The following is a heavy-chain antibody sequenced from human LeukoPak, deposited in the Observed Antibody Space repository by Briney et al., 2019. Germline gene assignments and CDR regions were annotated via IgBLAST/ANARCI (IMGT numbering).Heavy chain of an antibody. V-gene: IGHV4-61*02. CDR2: IYTSGST. Sequence: PSETLSLTCTVSGGSISSGSYYWRWIRQPAGKGLEWLGRIYTSGSTNYNPSLKSRVTISVDTSKNQFSLKLSSVTAADTAVYYCARSQYYDFWSGYYTPFDYWGQGTLVTVSS. CDR3: ARSQYYDFWSGYYTPFDY. J-gene: IGHJ4*02. D-gene: IGHD3-3*01. CDR1: GGSISSGSYY.